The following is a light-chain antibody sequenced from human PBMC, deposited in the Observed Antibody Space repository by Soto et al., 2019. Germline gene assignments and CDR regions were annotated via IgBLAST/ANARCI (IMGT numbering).Light chain of an antibody. V-gene: IGKV1-9*01. CDR2: GAS. CDR1: QDISRY. J-gene: IGKJ3*01. CDR3: QPLPRTPFT. Sequence: QLTQSPSSLSASVGDRVTITCRASQDISRYLAWYQQRAGKAPKLLIYGASTLQSGVPSRFSGSGSGTEFTLTISSLQPEDFATYYCQPLPRTPFTFGPGTTVDV.